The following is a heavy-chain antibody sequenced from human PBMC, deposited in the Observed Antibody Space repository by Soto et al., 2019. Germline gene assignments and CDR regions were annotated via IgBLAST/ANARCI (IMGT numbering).Heavy chain of an antibody. CDR1: GFTFSSYA. CDR2: ISYDGSNK. Sequence: QVQLVASGGGVVQPGRSLRLSCAASGFTFSSYAMHWVRQAPGKGLEWVAVISYDGSNKYYADSVKGRFTISRDNSKNTLYLQRNRLSSEDTAVYYCARDRVHNIYGSSTSCHDGGWFGPWGHGTLVTVSA. CDR3: ARDRVHNIYGSSTSCHDGGWFGP. D-gene: IGHD2-2*01. V-gene: IGHV3-30-3*01. J-gene: IGHJ5*02.